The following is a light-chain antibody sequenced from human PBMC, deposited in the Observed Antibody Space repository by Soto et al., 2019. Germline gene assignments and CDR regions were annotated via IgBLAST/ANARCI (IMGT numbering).Light chain of an antibody. J-gene: IGLJ1*01. V-gene: IGLV2-14*01. Sequence: SCTGTSSDVAFYNHVSWYQQHPGKAPKLLIYEVNNRPSGVSHRFSGSKSGNTASLTISGLQAEDEADYYCSSFASTHTYVFGTGTKVTVL. CDR3: SSFASTHTYV. CDR1: SSDVAFYNH. CDR2: EVN.